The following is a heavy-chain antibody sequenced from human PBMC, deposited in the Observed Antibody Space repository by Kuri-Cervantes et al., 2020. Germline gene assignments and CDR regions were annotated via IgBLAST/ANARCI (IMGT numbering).Heavy chain of an antibody. Sequence: GGSLRFSCAASGFTFSDYYMSWVRQAPGKGLEWVSLISWDGGSTYYADSVKGRFTISRDNSKNSLYLQMNSLRAEDTALYYCAKDSYGDLDYWGQGTLVTVSS. CDR1: GFTFSDYY. V-gene: IGHV3-43D*03. CDR3: AKDSYGDLDY. D-gene: IGHD4-17*01. J-gene: IGHJ4*02. CDR2: ISWDGGST.